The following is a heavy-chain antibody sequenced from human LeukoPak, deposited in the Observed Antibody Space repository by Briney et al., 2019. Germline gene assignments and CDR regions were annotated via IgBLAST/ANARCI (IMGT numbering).Heavy chain of an antibody. CDR2: IYYSGST. J-gene: IGHJ4*02. V-gene: IGHV4-39*01. D-gene: IGHD3-10*01. CDR1: GGSISSSSYY. Sequence: PSETLSLTCTVSGGSISSSSYYWGWIRQPPGKGLEWIGSIYYSGSTYYNPSLKSRVTISVDTSKNQFSLKLSSVTAADTAAYYCARRGGNGYYYGSGSYYFDYWGQGTLVTVSS. CDR3: ARRGGNGYYYGSGSYYFDY.